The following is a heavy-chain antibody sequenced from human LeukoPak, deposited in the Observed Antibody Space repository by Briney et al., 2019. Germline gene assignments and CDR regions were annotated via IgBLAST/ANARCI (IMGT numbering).Heavy chain of an antibody. CDR3: ERRYGYADY. J-gene: IGHJ4*02. CDR1: GFTFSSYA. D-gene: IGHD5-18*01. CDR2: ISYDGSNK. V-gene: IGHV3-30-3*01. Sequence: PGRSLRLSCAASGFTFSSYAMHWVRQARGKGLEWVAVISYDGSNKYYADSVKGRFTISRDNSKNTLYLQMNSLRAEDTAVYYCERRYGYADYWGQGTLVTVSS.